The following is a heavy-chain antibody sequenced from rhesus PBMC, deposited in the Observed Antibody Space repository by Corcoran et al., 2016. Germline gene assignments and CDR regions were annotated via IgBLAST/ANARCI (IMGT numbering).Heavy chain of an antibody. CDR1: GFTLSSYD. CDR2: FLYTGKTI. Sequence: EVQLVESGGGLVQPGGSLRLSCAASGFTLSSYDMSWVRQAPRKGLELVLYFLYTGKTIYYADSVKGRFTISRDNAKNSLSLQMSSLRAEDTAVYYCTRTGYSNYGDFDYWGQGVLVTVSS. D-gene: IGHD4-23*01. V-gene: IGHV3-136*01. J-gene: IGHJ4*01. CDR3: TRTGYSNYGDFDY.